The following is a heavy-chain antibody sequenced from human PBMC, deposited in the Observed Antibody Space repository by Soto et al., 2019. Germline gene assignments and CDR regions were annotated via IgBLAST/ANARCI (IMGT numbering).Heavy chain of an antibody. CDR2: IGHSSGKA. J-gene: IGHJ6*02. V-gene: IGHV3-23*01. CDR3: TKWDGYADV. Sequence: TGGSLRLSCAASGFTFSGSSVHWVRQASGKGLEWVSGIGHSSGKAFYRDSVQGRFTVSRDYSKNMLYLQMDRLRDEDSAIYHCTKWDGYADVWGQGTTVTVSS. CDR1: GFTFSGSS. D-gene: IGHD1-26*01.